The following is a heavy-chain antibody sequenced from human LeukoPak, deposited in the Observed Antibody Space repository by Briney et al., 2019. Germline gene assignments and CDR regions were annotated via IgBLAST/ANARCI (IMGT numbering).Heavy chain of an antibody. D-gene: IGHD3-22*01. CDR3: ARAGGVSPYDTSAYPAAFDI. CDR1: DGSISSYY. Sequence: SETLSLTCTVSDGSISSYYWSWVRQPPGKGLEWIGYISYSGSTKYNPSLKSRVTISVDTSKNQFSLKLTSVTAADTAVYYCARAGGVSPYDTSAYPAAFDIWGQGTMVTVSS. CDR2: ISYSGST. V-gene: IGHV4-59*01. J-gene: IGHJ3*02.